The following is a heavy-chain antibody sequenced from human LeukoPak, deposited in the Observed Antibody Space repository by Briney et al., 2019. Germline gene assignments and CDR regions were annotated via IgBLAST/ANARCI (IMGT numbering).Heavy chain of an antibody. V-gene: IGHV3-72*01. Sequence: GGCLRLSCAVSVYTFSVHYMEWFRQAPWKGLEWVCRIRNKGKSYSTEYAASVKGRFTISRDDSKNTPWLQMNSLKSEDTAVYYCVSLAAGWGQGTLVTVSS. J-gene: IGHJ4*02. CDR3: VSLAAG. CDR1: VYTFSVHY. CDR2: IRNKGKSYST.